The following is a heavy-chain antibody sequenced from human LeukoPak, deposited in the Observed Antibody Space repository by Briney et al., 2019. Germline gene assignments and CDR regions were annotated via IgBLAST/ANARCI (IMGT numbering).Heavy chain of an antibody. V-gene: IGHV3-23*01. Sequence: PGGSLRLSCAASGFTFSSYVMSWVRQAPGKGLEWVSAISGSGGSTYYADSVKGRFTISRDSSKNTLYLQMNSLRAEDAAVYYCAKGDSPTYYYMDVWGKGTTVTVSS. D-gene: IGHD5-24*01. J-gene: IGHJ6*03. CDR1: GFTFSSYV. CDR3: AKGDSPTYYYMDV. CDR2: ISGSGGST.